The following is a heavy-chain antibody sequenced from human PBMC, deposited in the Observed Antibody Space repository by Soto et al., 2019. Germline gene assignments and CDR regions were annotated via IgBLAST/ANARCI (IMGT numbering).Heavy chain of an antibody. J-gene: IGHJ5*02. V-gene: IGHV3-21*01. CDR3: ARSTRNWFEP. CDR1: GFTFSGYG. Sequence: EVQLVESGGGLVKPGGSLRLSCAASGFTFSGYGMNWVRQAPGKGLEWVSSISIGSTYIFYADSVKGRFTISRDDAKNSLYLQMNSLRAEDTAVYFCARSTRNWFEPWGQGTLVTVSS. CDR2: ISIGSTYI. D-gene: IGHD2-2*01.